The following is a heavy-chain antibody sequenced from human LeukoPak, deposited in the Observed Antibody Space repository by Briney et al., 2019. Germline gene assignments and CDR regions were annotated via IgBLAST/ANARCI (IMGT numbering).Heavy chain of an antibody. J-gene: IGHJ3*02. CDR2: IYHSGST. D-gene: IGHD3-16*01. Sequence: SETLSLTCAVSGGSISSGGYSWSWIRQPPGKGLEWIGYIYHSGSTYYNPSLKSRVTISVDRSKNQFSLKLCSVTAADTAVYYCASSIILSDAFDIWGQGTMVTVSS. CDR1: GGSISSGGYS. V-gene: IGHV4-30-2*01. CDR3: ASSIILSDAFDI.